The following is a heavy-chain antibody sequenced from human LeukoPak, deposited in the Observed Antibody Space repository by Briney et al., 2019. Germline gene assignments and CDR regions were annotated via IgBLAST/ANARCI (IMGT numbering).Heavy chain of an antibody. D-gene: IGHD3-3*01. CDR3: ARDIPWNV. CDR2: IYYSGST. CDR1: GGSFSGYY. V-gene: IGHV4-59*01. Sequence: SETLSLTCAVYGGSFSGYYWSWIRQPPGKGLEWIGYIYYSGSTNYNPSLKSRVTISVDTSKNQFSLKLSSATAADTAVYYCARDIPWNVWGQGTTVTVSS. J-gene: IGHJ6*02.